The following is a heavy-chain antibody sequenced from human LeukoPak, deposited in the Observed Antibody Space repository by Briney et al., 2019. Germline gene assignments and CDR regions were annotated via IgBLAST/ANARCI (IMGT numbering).Heavy chain of an antibody. J-gene: IGHJ6*02. CDR3: ARDWGYCSGGTCYYYGMDV. Sequence: PGGSLRLSCAASGFTFSSYIMNWVRQAPGKGPEWVSSISSSSAYIYYADSVKGRFTISRDNAKTSLFLQMNSLRDEDTAVYYCARDWGYCSGGTCYYYGMDVWGQGTTVTVSS. CDR2: ISSSSAYI. D-gene: IGHD2-15*01. CDR1: GFTFSSYI. V-gene: IGHV3-21*01.